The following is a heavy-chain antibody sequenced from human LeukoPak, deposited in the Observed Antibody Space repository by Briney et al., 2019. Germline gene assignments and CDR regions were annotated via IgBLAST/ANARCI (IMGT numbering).Heavy chain of an antibody. D-gene: IGHD3-3*01. Sequence: GCLRLSCAVCAFTFIDYYMSWIRRAPRKGGVGCSYIISSSTSSNYAESLEEGCTISRDNAKNTVYLQMNSLRAEDTAVYYCARDYNFEVGLNSWGKGTPVTVSS. J-gene: IGHJ4*02. V-gene: IGHV3-11*06. CDR2: IISSSTSS. CDR1: AFTFIDYY. CDR3: ARDYNFEVGLNS.